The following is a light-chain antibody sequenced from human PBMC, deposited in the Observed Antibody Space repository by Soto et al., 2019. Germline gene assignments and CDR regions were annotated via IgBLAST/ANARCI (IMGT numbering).Light chain of an antibody. V-gene: IGKV1-5*01. CDR3: QHYNSYSGT. CDR1: RSISTW. Sequence: DIQMTQSPSTLSASVGDRVTMTCRASRSISTWLAWYQQKPGKAPKFLIYDASSLQTGVPSRFSGSGSGTEFNLTISSLQPDDFANYYCQHYNSYSGTFGQGTKLEIK. J-gene: IGKJ2*01. CDR2: DAS.